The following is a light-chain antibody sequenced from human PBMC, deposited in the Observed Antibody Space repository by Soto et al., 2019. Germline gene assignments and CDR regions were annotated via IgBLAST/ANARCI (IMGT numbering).Light chain of an antibody. J-gene: IGLJ2*01. CDR1: NIGSKS. CDR3: QVWDSSSDHPV. Sequence: YELTQPPSVSVAPGKTARITCGGNNIGSKSVHWYQQKPGQAPVLVIYYDSDRPSGIPERFSGSNSGNTATLTISRVEAGDEADYYCQVWDSSSDHPVFGGGTQLTVL. V-gene: IGLV3-21*04. CDR2: YDS.